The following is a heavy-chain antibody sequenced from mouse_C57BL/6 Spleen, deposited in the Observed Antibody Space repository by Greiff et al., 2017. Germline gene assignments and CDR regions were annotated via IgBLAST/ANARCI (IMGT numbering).Heavy chain of an antibody. CDR2: IWSGGST. Sequence: QVQLQQSGPGLVQPSPSLSITCTVSGFSLTSYGVHWVRQSPGKGLEWLGVIWSGGSTDYNAAFISRLSISKDNSKSQVFFKLNSLLADDTAIYYCASIYYDYDGFAYWGQGTLVTVSA. V-gene: IGHV2-2*01. J-gene: IGHJ3*01. CDR1: GFSLTSYG. D-gene: IGHD2-4*01. CDR3: ASIYYDYDGFAY.